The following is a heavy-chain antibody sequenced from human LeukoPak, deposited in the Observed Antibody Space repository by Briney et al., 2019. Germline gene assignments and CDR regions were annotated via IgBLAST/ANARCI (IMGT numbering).Heavy chain of an antibody. Sequence: GASVKVSCKASGYTFTGHYMQWVRSAPGQGLEWMGWINPNIGGPNYAQKFQGRVIMTRDTSISTAYMELRRLTSDDTAVYYCARTKGYCTSTSCPGGMDVWGQGTTVTDS. CDR1: GYTFTGHY. J-gene: IGHJ6*02. CDR3: ARTKGYCTSTSCPGGMDV. CDR2: INPNIGGP. V-gene: IGHV1-2*02. D-gene: IGHD2-2*01.